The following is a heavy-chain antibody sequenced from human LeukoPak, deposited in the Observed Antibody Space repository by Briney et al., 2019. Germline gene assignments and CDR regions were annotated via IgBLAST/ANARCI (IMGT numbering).Heavy chain of an antibody. Sequence: SETLSLTCTVSGGSISSYYWSWIRQPPGKGLEWIGHIYYSGSTNYNPSLKSRVTISVDTSKNQFSLKLSSVTAADTAVYYCARAGLSSPYYYYYYGMDVWGQGTTVTVSS. V-gene: IGHV4-59*01. J-gene: IGHJ6*02. CDR1: GGSISSYY. CDR2: IYYSGST. D-gene: IGHD6-13*01. CDR3: ARAGLSSPYYYYYYGMDV.